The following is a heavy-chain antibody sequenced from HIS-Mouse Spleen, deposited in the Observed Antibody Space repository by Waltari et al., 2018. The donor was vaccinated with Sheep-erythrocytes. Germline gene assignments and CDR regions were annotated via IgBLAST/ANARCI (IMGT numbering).Heavy chain of an antibody. Sequence: QVQLQESGPGLVKPSQTLSLTCTVSGGPISSGGYYCSWIRQHPGKGLEWIGYIYYSGSTYYNPSLKSRVTISVDTSKNQFSLKLSSVTAADTAVYYCARDTLYHDAFDIWGQGTMVTVSS. V-gene: IGHV4-31*03. CDR1: GGPISSGGYY. CDR3: ARDTLYHDAFDI. CDR2: IYYSGST. J-gene: IGHJ3*02. D-gene: IGHD2-8*01.